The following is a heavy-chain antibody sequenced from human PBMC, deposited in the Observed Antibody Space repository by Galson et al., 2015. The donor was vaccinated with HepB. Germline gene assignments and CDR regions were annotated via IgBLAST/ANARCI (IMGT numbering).Heavy chain of an antibody. V-gene: IGHV6-1*01. J-gene: IGHJ4*02. CDR2: TYYRSKWYN. CDR3: ARTPKYDILTGYLDY. Sequence: CAISGDSVSSNSAAWNWIRQSPSRGLEWLGRTYYRSKWYNDYAVSVKSRITINPDTSKNQFSLQLNSVTPEDTAVYYCARTPKYDILTGYLDYWGQGTLVTVSS. CDR1: GDSVSSNSAA. D-gene: IGHD3-9*01.